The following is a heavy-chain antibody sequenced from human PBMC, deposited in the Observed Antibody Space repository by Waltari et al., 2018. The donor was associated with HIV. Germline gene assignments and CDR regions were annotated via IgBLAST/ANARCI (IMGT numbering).Heavy chain of an antibody. CDR3: ARARLVSRGQYCSTTSCLPHYYYYYGMDV. J-gene: IGHJ6*02. D-gene: IGHD2-2*01. V-gene: IGHV4-34*01. CDR2: INHSGST. CDR1: GGSFSGSY. Sequence: QVQLRQWGAGLLKPSETLSLTCAVYGGSFSGSYWSWIRQPPGKGLEGIGEINHSGSTNYNPSLKSRVTISVDTSKNQVSLKLTSVTAADTAVFYCARARLVSRGQYCSTTSCLPHYYYYYGMDVWGQGTTVTVSS.